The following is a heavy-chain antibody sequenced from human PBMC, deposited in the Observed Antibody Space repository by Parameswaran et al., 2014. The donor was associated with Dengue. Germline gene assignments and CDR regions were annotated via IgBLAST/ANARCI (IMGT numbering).Heavy chain of an antibody. D-gene: IGHD6-6*01. CDR3: AMGSSSQTYYYYYGMDV. J-gene: IGHJ6*02. V-gene: IGHV3-23*01. CDR2: ISGSGGST. Sequence: WIRQPPGKGLEWVSAISGSGGSTYYADSVKGRFTISRDNSKNTLYLQMNSLRAEDTAVYYCAMGSSSQTYYYYYGMDVWGQGTTVTVSS.